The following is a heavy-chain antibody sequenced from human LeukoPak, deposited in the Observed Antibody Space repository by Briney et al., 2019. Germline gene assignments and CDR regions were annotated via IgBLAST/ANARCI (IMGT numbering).Heavy chain of an antibody. CDR1: GFTFDSYS. CDR3: ARGDRNKVTY. CDR2: VHYDGSEK. V-gene: IGHV3-7*04. J-gene: IGHJ4*02. Sequence: GGSLRLSCEASGFTFDSYSMSWVRQAPGKGLEWVANVHYDGSEKYYVDSVKGRFTISRDNPKNSLYLQMNSLRAEDTAVYYCARGDRNKVTYWGQGTLVTVSS. D-gene: IGHD2-21*02.